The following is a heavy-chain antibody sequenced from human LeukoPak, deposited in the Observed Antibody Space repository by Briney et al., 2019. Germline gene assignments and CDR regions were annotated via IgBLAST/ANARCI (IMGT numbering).Heavy chain of an antibody. CDR2: IWYDGSNK. D-gene: IGHD6-13*01. Sequence: GGSLRLSCAASGFTFSSYGMHWVRQAPGKGLEWVAVIWYDGSNKYYADSVKGRFTISRDNSKNTLYLQMNSLRAEDTAVYYCARGGAAAGTRWFDPWGQGTLVTVSS. J-gene: IGHJ5*02. V-gene: IGHV3-33*01. CDR1: GFTFSSYG. CDR3: ARGGAAAGTRWFDP.